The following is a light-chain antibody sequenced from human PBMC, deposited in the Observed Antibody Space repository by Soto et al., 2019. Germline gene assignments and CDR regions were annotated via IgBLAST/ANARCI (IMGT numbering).Light chain of an antibody. Sequence: QSVLTQPPSASGTPGQRVTISCSGSSSNIGSNYVYWYQQLPGTDPKLLIYRNNQRPSGVPDRFSGSKSDTSASLAISGLRSEDEADNYCAAWDDSLSGPRVFGGGTKLTVL. CDR2: RNN. J-gene: IGLJ2*01. CDR3: AAWDDSLSGPRV. CDR1: SSNIGSNY. V-gene: IGLV1-47*01.